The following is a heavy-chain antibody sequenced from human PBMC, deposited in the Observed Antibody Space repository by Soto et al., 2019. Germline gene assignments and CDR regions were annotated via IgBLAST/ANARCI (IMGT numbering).Heavy chain of an antibody. CDR3: ARAGDYDFWSGYSNDAFDI. V-gene: IGHV4-30-4*02. Sequence: SETLSLTCTVSGGSISSGDYYWSWIRQPPGKGLEWIGYIYYSGTTYYNPSLKSRVTISLDTSKNQFSLKLSSVTAADTAVYYCARAGDYDFWSGYSNDAFDIWGQGTMVTVSS. D-gene: IGHD3-3*01. CDR2: IYYSGTT. CDR1: GGSISSGDYY. J-gene: IGHJ3*02.